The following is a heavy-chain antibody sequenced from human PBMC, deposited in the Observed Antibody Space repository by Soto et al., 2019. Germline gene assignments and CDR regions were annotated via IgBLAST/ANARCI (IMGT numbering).Heavy chain of an antibody. Sequence: ASVKVSCKASGYTFTSYDINWVRQATGQGLEWMGWMNPNSGGTDYAQKFQGRVTMTRDTSISTAYMELSRLRSDDTAVYYCAREGLYAYYFDYWGQGTLVTVSS. CDR2: MNPNSGGT. J-gene: IGHJ4*02. CDR1: GYTFTSYD. V-gene: IGHV1-2*02. CDR3: AREGLYAYYFDY. D-gene: IGHD2-8*01.